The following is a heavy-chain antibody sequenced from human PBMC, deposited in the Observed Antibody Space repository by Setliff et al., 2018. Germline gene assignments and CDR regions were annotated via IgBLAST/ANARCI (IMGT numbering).Heavy chain of an antibody. CDR3: TTAYITGWYPHYLNN. CDR2: ISSGSVAI. D-gene: IGHD6-19*01. V-gene: IGHV3-48*01. J-gene: IGHJ4*02. CDR1: GFTFSNYA. Sequence: GGSLRLSCAASGFTFSNYAMSWVRQTPGKGLEWVSYISSGSVAIYYADFVEGRFTISEDKAKNSLYLQMTNLRAEDTAVYYCTTAYITGWYPHYLNNWGQGTLVTVSS.